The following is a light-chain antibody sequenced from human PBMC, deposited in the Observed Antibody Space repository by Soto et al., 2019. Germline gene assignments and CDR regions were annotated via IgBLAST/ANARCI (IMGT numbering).Light chain of an antibody. CDR1: TSNIGSGYD. V-gene: IGLV1-40*01. CDR2: ANI. CDR3: PSYDNSLSGWV. Sequence: QSVLTQPPSVSGAPGQGVTISCTGSTSNIGSGYDVHWYQQVPGLAPKLLIYANINRPSGVPDRFSGSKSGTSASLAITGLQAEDEADYYCPSYDNSLSGWVFGGGTKVTVL. J-gene: IGLJ2*01.